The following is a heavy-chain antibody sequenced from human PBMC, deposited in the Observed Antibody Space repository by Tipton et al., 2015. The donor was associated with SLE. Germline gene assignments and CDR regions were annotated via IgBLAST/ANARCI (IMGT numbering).Heavy chain of an antibody. J-gene: IGHJ5*02. CDR3: ARDVPEYQLHYSGSSPSAWFDP. CDR2: IYYSGST. Sequence: TLSLTCAVYGGSFSGHYWSWIRQPPGKGLEWIGYIYYSGSTNYNPSLKSRVTISVDTSKNQFSLKLSSVTAADTAVYYCARDVPEYQLHYSGSSPSAWFDPWGQGTLVTVSS. CDR1: GGSFSGHY. V-gene: IGHV4-59*11. D-gene: IGHD1-26*01.